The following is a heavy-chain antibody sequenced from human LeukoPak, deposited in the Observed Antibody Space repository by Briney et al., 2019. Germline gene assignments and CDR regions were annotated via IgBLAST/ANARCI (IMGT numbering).Heavy chain of an antibody. CDR2: IWYDGSNK. D-gene: IGHD3-9*01. CDR3: ARHYDILTGYPPFDY. J-gene: IGHJ4*02. V-gene: IGHV3-33*01. CDR1: GFTFSSYG. Sequence: PGRSLRLSCAASGFTFSSYGMHWVRQAPGKGLEWVAVIWYDGSNKYYADSVKGRFTISRDNSKNTLYLQMNSLRAEDTAVYYCARHYDILTGYPPFDYWGQGTLVTVSS.